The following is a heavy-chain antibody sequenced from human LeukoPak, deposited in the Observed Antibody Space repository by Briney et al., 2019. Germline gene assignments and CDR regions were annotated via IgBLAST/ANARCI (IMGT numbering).Heavy chain of an antibody. V-gene: IGHV3-53*01. J-gene: IGHJ4*02. CDR3: AREYGSGTFD. CDR1: GFTFSDYV. CDR2: IYNGGAT. Sequence: GGSLRLSCAASGFTFSDYVMNWVRQAPGKGLECVSVIYNGGATYYADSVKGRFTISRDNSKNTLYLQMNSLRAEDTAVYFCAREYGSGTFDWGQGTLVTVSS. D-gene: IGHD2-15*01.